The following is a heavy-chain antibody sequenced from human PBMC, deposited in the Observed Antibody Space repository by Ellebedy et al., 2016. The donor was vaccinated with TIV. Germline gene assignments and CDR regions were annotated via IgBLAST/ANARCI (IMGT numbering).Heavy chain of an antibody. CDR2: INPSGGST. J-gene: IGHJ6*02. V-gene: IGHV1-46*01. Sequence: ASVKVSCXASGYTFTSYYMHWVRQAPGQGLEWMGIINPSGGSTSYAQKFQGRVTMTRDTSTSTVYMELSSLRSEDTAVYYCARDPSLGTNYYGVDVWGQGTTVTVSS. CDR1: GYTFTSYY. CDR3: ARDPSLGTNYYGVDV.